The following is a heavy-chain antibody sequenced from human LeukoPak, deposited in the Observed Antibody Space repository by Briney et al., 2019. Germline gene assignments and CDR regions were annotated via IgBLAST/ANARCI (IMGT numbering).Heavy chain of an antibody. J-gene: IGHJ4*02. V-gene: IGHV4-59*08. CDR1: GVSISSDY. D-gene: IGHD3-22*01. Sequence: SETLSLTCTVSGVSISSDYWSWIRQPPGKGLEWIGYIYYSGITNYNPSLKSRVTISVDTSKNQFSLKLSSVTAADMAVYYCARLHYDSSGYYYFDYWGQGTLVTVSS. CDR2: IYYSGIT. CDR3: ARLHYDSSGYYYFDY.